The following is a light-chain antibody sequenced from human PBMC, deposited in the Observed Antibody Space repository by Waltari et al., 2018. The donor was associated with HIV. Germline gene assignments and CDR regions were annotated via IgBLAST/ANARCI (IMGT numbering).Light chain of an antibody. CDR1: GNNVGKHG. CDR3: SSWDSSLTTWL. Sequence: QAGLTQPPSVSGGLRQTATLTCVGDGNNVGKHGATLLQHHQGHPPTLVSYRNSTRPSGVSERFSASRSGDTASLTITGLQPEDEATYSCSSWDSSLTTWLFGGGTELTVL. V-gene: IGLV10-54*01. J-gene: IGLJ2*01. CDR2: RNS.